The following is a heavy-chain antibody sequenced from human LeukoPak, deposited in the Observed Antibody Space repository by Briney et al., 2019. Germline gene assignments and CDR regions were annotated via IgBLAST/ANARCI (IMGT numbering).Heavy chain of an antibody. CDR3: ARAPRRITMIVVAQGAFDI. D-gene: IGHD3-22*01. CDR2: INSDGSST. CDR1: GFTFSSYW. J-gene: IGHJ3*02. V-gene: IGHV3-74*01. Sequence: GGSLRLSCAASGFTFSSYWMHWVRQAPGKGLVWVSRINSDGSSTSYADSVKGRFTISRDNAKNTLYLQMNSLRAEDTAVYYCARAPRRITMIVVAQGAFDIWGQGTMVTVSS.